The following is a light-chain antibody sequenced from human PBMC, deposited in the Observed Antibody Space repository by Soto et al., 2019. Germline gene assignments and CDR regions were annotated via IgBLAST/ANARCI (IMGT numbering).Light chain of an antibody. Sequence: PSTLSASVGDIVTIPCLASQSLNNWLAWYQQRPGKAPKLLIYDASSLESGVPSRFSGSGSGTEFTLTISSLQPDDFATYYCQQYNSYSGTFGQGTKVDIK. CDR2: DAS. V-gene: IGKV1-5*01. CDR3: QQYNSYSGT. CDR1: QSLNNW. J-gene: IGKJ1*01.